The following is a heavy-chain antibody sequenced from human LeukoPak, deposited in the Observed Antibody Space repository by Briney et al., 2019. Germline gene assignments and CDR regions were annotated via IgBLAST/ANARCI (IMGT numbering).Heavy chain of an antibody. V-gene: IGHV1-69*13. CDR1: GGTFSSYA. CDR2: IIPIFGTA. Sequence: ASVKVSCKASGGTFSSYAISWVRQAPGQGLEWMGGIIPIFGTANYAQKFQGRVTITADESTSTAYMELSSLRSEDTAVYYCAREPGAAAGIYSWGQGTLVTVSS. J-gene: IGHJ4*02. D-gene: IGHD6-13*01. CDR3: AREPGAAAGIYS.